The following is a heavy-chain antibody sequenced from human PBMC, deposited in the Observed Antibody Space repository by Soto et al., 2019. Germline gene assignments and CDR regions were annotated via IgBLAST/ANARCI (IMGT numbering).Heavy chain of an antibody. CDR3: AKDQLVVTAPYYYGMDV. CDR2: ISGSGGST. D-gene: IGHD2-21*02. CDR1: GFTFSSYA. J-gene: IGHJ6*02. V-gene: IGHV3-23*01. Sequence: GGSLRLSCAASGFTFSSYAMSWVRQAPGKGLEWVSAISGSGGSTYYADSVKGRFTISRDNSKNTLYLQMNSLRAEDTAVYYCAKDQLVVTAPYYYGMDVWGQGTTVTVS.